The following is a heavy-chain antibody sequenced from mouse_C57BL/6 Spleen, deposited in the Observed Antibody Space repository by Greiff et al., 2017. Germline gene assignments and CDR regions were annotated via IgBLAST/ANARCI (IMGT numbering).Heavy chain of an antibody. V-gene: IGHV14-1*01. CDR3: TRDMWRYFDY. CDR1: GFNIKDYY. CDR2: IDPEDGDT. J-gene: IGHJ2*01. Sequence: VQLQQSGAELVRPGASVKLSCTASGFNIKDYYMHWVKQRPEQGLEWIGRIDPEDGDTEYAPTFQGKATMTADTSSNTAYLQLSSLTSEDTAVYYCTRDMWRYFDYWGQGTTLTVSS.